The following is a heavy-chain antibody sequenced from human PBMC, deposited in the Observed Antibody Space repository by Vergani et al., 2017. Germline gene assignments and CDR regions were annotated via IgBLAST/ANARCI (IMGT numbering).Heavy chain of an antibody. D-gene: IGHD6-6*01. CDR1: GGSFSGYY. CDR2: INHSGST. CDR3: SRGVFRPQSRSSRRHFNY. J-gene: IGHJ4*02. V-gene: IGHV4-34*01. Sequence: QVQLQQWGAGLLKPSETLSLTCAVYGGSFSGYYWSWIRQPPGKGLEWNGEINHSGSTNYNPYLKSRVTISVDTSKNQFSLKLSSGTAADTAVYYCSRGVFRPQSRSSRRHFNYWGQGTLVTVSS.